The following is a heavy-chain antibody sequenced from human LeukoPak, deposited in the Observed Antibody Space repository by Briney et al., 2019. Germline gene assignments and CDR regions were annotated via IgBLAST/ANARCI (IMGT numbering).Heavy chain of an antibody. CDR2: IIPIFGTA. CDR3: AREPSSSRYFDY. D-gene: IGHD6-6*01. CDR1: GGTFSSYA. V-gene: IGHV1-69*13. J-gene: IGHJ4*02. Sequence: SVKVSCKAPGGTFSSYAISWVRQAPGQGLEWMGGIIPIFGTANYAQKFQGRVTITADESTSTAYMELSSLRSEDTAVYYCAREPSSSRYFDYWGQGTLVTVSS.